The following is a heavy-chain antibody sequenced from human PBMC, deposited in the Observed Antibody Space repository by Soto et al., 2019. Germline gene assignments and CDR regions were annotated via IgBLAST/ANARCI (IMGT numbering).Heavy chain of an antibody. CDR3: ARASGYVLSY. CDR1: GFTFSSYA. Sequence: QVQLVESGGGVVQPGRSLRLSCAASGFTFSSYAMHWVRQAPGKGLEWVAVISYDGSNKYYADSVKGRFTISRDNSKNMLYLQMNSLRAEDTAVYYCARASGYVLSYWGQGTLVTVSS. V-gene: IGHV3-30-3*01. J-gene: IGHJ4*02. D-gene: IGHD3-9*01. CDR2: ISYDGSNK.